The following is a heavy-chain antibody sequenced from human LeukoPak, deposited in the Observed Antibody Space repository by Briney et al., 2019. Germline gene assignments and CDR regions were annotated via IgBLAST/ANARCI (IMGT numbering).Heavy chain of an antibody. Sequence: PSETLSLTCAVYGGSFSGYYWSWIRQPPGKGLEWLGEINHSGSTNYNPSLKSRVTISVDTSKNQFSLKLSSVTASDTAVYYCARPVLRYFDWLLLRGAFDIWGQGTMVTVSS. J-gene: IGHJ3*02. D-gene: IGHD3-9*01. CDR2: INHSGST. V-gene: IGHV4-34*01. CDR3: ARPVLRYFDWLLLRGAFDI. CDR1: GGSFSGYY.